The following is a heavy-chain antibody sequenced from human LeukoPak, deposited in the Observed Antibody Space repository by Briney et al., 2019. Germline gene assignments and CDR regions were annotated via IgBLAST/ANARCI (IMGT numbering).Heavy chain of an antibody. CDR2: SNPSGGST. CDR3: ARCGYSYGSYYYYMDV. Sequence: ASVKVSCKASGYTFTSYYMHWVRQAPGQGLEWMGISNPSGGSTSYAQKFQGRVTMTRDMSTSTVYMELSSLRSEDTAVYYCARCGYSYGSYYYYMDVWGKGTPVTVSS. D-gene: IGHD5-18*01. CDR1: GYTFTSYY. V-gene: IGHV1-46*01. J-gene: IGHJ6*03.